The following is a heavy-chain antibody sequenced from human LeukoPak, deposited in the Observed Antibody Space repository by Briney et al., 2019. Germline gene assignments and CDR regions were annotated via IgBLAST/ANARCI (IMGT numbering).Heavy chain of an antibody. D-gene: IGHD3-10*01. CDR2: IFFSGSS. Sequence: SETLSLTCTVSGGSISNYYWRWIRQSPGKGLEWIGYIFFSGSSNYNPSLKSRVTISVDTSKNQFSLKLSSVTAADTAVYYCARGSMIRGRFDYWGQGTLVTVSS. CDR3: ARGSMIRGRFDY. J-gene: IGHJ4*02. CDR1: GGSISNYY. V-gene: IGHV4-59*01.